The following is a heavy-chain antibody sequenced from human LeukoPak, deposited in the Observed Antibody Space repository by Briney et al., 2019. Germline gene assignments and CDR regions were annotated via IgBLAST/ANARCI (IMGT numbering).Heavy chain of an antibody. J-gene: IGHJ5*01. CDR2: ISYSGGP. CDR3: ARATGTYWWFDS. Sequence: SETLSLTCTVSGDSISSYHWSWIRQPPGKGLEWIGYISYSGGPNYNPSHKSRVTISVGTSKNQFSLKLTSVTAADTAIYYCARATGTYWWFDSWGQGTLVTVSS. CDR1: GDSISSYH. D-gene: IGHD1-26*01. V-gene: IGHV4-59*01.